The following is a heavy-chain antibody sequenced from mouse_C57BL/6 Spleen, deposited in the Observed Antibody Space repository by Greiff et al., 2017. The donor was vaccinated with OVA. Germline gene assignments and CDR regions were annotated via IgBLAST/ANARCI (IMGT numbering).Heavy chain of an antibody. V-gene: IGHV2-4*01. CDR3: AKNLDLFYYAMDY. J-gene: IGHJ4*01. Sequence: VQVVESGPGLVQPSQSLSITCTVSGFSLTSYGVHWVRQPPGKGLEWLGVIWSGGSTDYNAAFISRLSISKDNSKSQVFFKMNSLQADDTAIYYCAKNLDLFYYAMDYWGQGTSVTVSS. D-gene: IGHD6-2*01. CDR1: GFSLTSYG. CDR2: IWSGGST.